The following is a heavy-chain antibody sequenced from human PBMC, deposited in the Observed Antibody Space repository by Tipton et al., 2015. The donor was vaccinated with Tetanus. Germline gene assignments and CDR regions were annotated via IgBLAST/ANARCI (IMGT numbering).Heavy chain of an antibody. V-gene: IGHV3-30*19. CDR2: ISYDGSTE. CDR1: GFTFSIYG. D-gene: IGHD6-13*01. CDR3: AKDLRYLSSWHDS. J-gene: IGHJ5*01. Sequence: SGFTFSIYGMYWVRQAPGKGLEWIAFISYDGSTEYYAKSVKGRFTISRDNSKHTLYLQMNSLGPEDTAVYYCAKDLRYLSSWHDSWGQGALTTVSS.